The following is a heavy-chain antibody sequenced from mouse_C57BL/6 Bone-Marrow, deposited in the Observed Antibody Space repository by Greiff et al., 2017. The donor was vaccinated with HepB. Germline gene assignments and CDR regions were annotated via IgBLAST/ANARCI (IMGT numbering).Heavy chain of an antibody. V-gene: IGHV10-3*01. CDR1: GFTFNTYA. CDR2: IRSKSSSYAT. Sequence: EVQGVESGGGLVQPKGSLKLSCAASGFTFNTYAMHWVRQAPGKGLEWVARIRSKSSSYATYYADSVKDRFTISRDDSQSMLYLQMNNLKTEDTAMYYCVRRRVIGPYYFDYWGQGTTLTVSS. D-gene: IGHD2-13*01. CDR3: VRRRVIGPYYFDY. J-gene: IGHJ2*01.